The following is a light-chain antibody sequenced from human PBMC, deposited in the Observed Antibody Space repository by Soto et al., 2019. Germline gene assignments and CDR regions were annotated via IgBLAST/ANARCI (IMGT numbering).Light chain of an antibody. CDR3: QQYGSSPLT. J-gene: IGKJ4*01. CDR1: QSVSSSY. CDR2: GAS. V-gene: IGKV3-20*01. Sequence: EIVLTQSPGTLYLSPGERATLSCRASQSVSSSYLAWYQQKPGQAPRLRIYGASSSATGIPDRFSGSGSGTDFTLTISRLEPEDFAVYYCQQYGSSPLTFGGGTKVEIK.